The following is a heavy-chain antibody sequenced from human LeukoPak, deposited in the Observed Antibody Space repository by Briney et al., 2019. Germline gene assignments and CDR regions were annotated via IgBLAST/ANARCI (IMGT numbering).Heavy chain of an antibody. J-gene: IGHJ5*02. Sequence: ASVKVSCKASGYTFTGYYMHWVRQAPGQGLEWMGWINPNSGGTNYAQKFQGRVTMTRDTSISTAYMVLSRLRSDDTAVYYCARGYQSTPYYDFWSGYRDNWFDPWGQGTLVTVSS. D-gene: IGHD3-3*01. CDR2: INPNSGGT. CDR3: ARGYQSTPYYDFWSGYRDNWFDP. CDR1: GYTFTGYY. V-gene: IGHV1-2*02.